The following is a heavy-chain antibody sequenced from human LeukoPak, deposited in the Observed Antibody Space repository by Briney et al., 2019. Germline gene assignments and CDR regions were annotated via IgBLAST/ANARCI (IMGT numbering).Heavy chain of an antibody. CDR1: GYTSTSYA. CDR2: INTNTGNP. D-gene: IGHD3-10*01. CDR3: ARVTMVRVIDY. J-gene: IGHJ4*02. V-gene: IGHV7-4-1*02. Sequence: ASVKVSCKASGYTSTSYAMNWVRQAPGQGLEWMGWINTNTGNPTYAQGFTGRFVFSLDTSVSTAYLQISSLRAEDTAVYYCARVTMVRVIDYWGQGTLVTVSS.